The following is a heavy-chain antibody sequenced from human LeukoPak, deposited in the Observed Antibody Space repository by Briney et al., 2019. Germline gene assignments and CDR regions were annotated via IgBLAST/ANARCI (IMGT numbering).Heavy chain of an antibody. V-gene: IGHV3-23*01. D-gene: IGHD3-10*01. CDR3: AKGDVLLWFGELT. J-gene: IGHJ4*02. CDR1: GFTFSSYA. Sequence: PGGSLRLSSAACGFTFSSYAMSWVRQAPGKGLEWVTAISGSGGSTYYADSVKGRFTISRDNSKNTLYLQMNSLRAEDTAVYYCAKGDVLLWFGELTWGQGTLVTVSS. CDR2: ISGSGGST.